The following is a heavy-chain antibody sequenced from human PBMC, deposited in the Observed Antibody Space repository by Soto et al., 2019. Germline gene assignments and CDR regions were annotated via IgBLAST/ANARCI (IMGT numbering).Heavy chain of an antibody. CDR2: IQPDGSEK. Sequence: EVQLVESGGGLVQPGGSLRLSCAASGFTFSSYWLSWVRQAPGQGLEWVANIQPDGSEKYYVDSVKGRFTISRDNAKNSLYLQMNSRRAEDTAVYYCARDFWSGYGYYYYYYYMDVWGKGTTVTVSS. J-gene: IGHJ6*03. V-gene: IGHV3-7*01. CDR1: GFTFSSYW. D-gene: IGHD3-3*01. CDR3: ARDFWSGYGYYYYYYYMDV.